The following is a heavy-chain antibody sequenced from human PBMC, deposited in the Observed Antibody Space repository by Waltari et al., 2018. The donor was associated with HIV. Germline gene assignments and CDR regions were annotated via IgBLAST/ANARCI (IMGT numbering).Heavy chain of an antibody. Sequence: QVQLVESGGGVVQPGRSLRLSCAASGFTFNTYAMYRVRQAPGKGLECVAFISYDGSNKYYADSVEGRFTISRDNSKNTLYLQMNSLRAEDTAVYYCARDSSGYYYVGYGMDVWGQGTTVTVSS. CDR3: ARDSSGYYYVGYGMDV. CDR1: GFTFNTYA. J-gene: IGHJ6*02. D-gene: IGHD3-22*01. V-gene: IGHV3-30*16. CDR2: ISYDGSNK.